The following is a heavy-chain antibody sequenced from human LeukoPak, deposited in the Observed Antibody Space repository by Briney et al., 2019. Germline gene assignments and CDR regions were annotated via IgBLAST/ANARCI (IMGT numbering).Heavy chain of an antibody. J-gene: IGHJ3*02. CDR2: IYYSGST. D-gene: IGHD6-19*01. Sequence: PSETLSLTCTVSDGSISSYYWSWIRQPPGKGLEWIGYIYYSGSTNYNPSLKSRVTMSVDTSKTQFSLKLSSVTAADTAVYYCARAPSGWDAFDIWGQGPMVTVSS. CDR1: DGSISSYY. CDR3: ARAPSGWDAFDI. V-gene: IGHV4-59*01.